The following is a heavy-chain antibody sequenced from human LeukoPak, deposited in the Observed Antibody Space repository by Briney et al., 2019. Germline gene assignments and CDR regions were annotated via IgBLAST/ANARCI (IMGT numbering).Heavy chain of an antibody. CDR2: IYHSGST. CDR1: GGSISSSNW. CDR3: ASQRIVITFGGTTWGNWFDP. V-gene: IGHV4-4*02. J-gene: IGHJ5*02. Sequence: SETLSLTCAVSGGSISSSNWWSWVRQPPGKWLEWIGEIYHSGSTNYNPSLKSRVTISVDKSKNQFSLKLSSVTAADTAVYYCASQRIVITFGGTTWGNWFDPWGQGTLVTVSS. D-gene: IGHD3-16*01.